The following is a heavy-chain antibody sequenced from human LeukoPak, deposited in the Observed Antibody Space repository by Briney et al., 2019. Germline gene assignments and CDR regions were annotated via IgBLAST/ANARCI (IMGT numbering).Heavy chain of an antibody. Sequence: HPGGSLRLSCAASGFTFSSYAMSWVRQAPGKGLEWVSAISGSGGSTYYADSVKGRFTISRDNSKNTLYLQMNSLRAEDTAVYYCAKAPFYDSSGYPFDYWGQGTLVTVSS. V-gene: IGHV3-23*01. J-gene: IGHJ4*02. D-gene: IGHD3-22*01. CDR1: GFTFSSYA. CDR3: AKAPFYDSSGYPFDY. CDR2: ISGSGGST.